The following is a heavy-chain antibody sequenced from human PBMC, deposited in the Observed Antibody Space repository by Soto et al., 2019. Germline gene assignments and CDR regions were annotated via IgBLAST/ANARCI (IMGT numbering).Heavy chain of an antibody. J-gene: IGHJ5*02. CDR2: ISGSGGST. D-gene: IGHD6-6*01. V-gene: IGHV3-23*01. Sequence: GGSLRLSCAASGFTFSSYAMSWVRQAPGKGLEWVSAISGSGGSTYYADSVKGRFTISRDNSKNTLYLQMNSLRAEDTAVYYCAKDRGYSSSSIEYNWFDPWGQGTLVTVSS. CDR3: AKDRGYSSSSIEYNWFDP. CDR1: GFTFSSYA.